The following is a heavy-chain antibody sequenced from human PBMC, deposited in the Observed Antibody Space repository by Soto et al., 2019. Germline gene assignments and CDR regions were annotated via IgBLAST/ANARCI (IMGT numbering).Heavy chain of an antibody. CDR3: AREAYAFYFDY. J-gene: IGHJ4*02. CDR1: GFTFSSYG. V-gene: IGHV3-33*01. D-gene: IGHD4-17*01. CDR2: IWYDGSNK. Sequence: GGSLRLSCAASGFTFSSYGMHWVRQAPGKGLEWVAVIWYDGSNKYYADSVKGRFTISRDNSKNTLYLQMNSLRAEDTAVYYCAREAYAFYFDYWGQGTLVTVSS.